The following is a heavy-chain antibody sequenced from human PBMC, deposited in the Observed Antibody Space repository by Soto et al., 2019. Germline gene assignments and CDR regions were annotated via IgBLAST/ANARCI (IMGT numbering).Heavy chain of an antibody. J-gene: IGHJ4*01. CDR1: GFTVSSNY. CDR3: AREHYYDSSGYHLRAYYFDY. Sequence: EVQLVETGGGLIQPGGSLRLSCAASGFTVSSNYMSWVRQAPGKGLAWVSVIYSGGSTYYADSVKGRFTISRDNSKNTLYLQMNSLRAEDTAVYYCAREHYYDSSGYHLRAYYFDYWGHGTLVTVSS. V-gene: IGHV3-53*02. D-gene: IGHD3-22*01. CDR2: IYSGGST.